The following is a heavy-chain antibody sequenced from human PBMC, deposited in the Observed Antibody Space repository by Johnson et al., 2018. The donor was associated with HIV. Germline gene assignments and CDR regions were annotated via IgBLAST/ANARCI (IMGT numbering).Heavy chain of an antibody. CDR2: IKCDGSEK. Sequence: VQLVESGGGLVQPGGSLRLSCAASGFTFSSYAMSWVRQAPEKGLEWVADIKCDGSEKYYVDSVKGRFTISRDNSQNTLYLQMNSLRAEDTALYYCARPVIAADDAFDIWGQGTMVTVSS. D-gene: IGHD6-13*01. J-gene: IGHJ3*02. CDR3: ARPVIAADDAFDI. V-gene: IGHV3-7*03. CDR1: GFTFSSYA.